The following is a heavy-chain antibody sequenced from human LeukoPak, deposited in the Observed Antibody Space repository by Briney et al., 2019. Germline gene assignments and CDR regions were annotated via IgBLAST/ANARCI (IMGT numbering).Heavy chain of an antibody. V-gene: IGHV3-53*01. Sequence: GGSLRLSCAASGFTVSNNFVTWVRQAPGKGLEWVSIIYSGGGTDYADSVKGRFTISRDNSKNTVYLQMNSLRAEDTAVYHCARKSLGIAAAGAFFGSWGQGTLVTVSS. CDR1: GFTVSNNF. J-gene: IGHJ5*02. CDR2: IYSGGGT. CDR3: ARKSLGIAAAGAFFGS. D-gene: IGHD6-13*01.